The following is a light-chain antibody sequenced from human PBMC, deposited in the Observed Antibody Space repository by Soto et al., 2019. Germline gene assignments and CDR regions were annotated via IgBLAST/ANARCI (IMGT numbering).Light chain of an antibody. V-gene: IGKV3D-15*01. J-gene: IGKJ4*01. CDR2: GSS. Sequence: EIILTQSPAALSVSPGERVTLSCRASQRIRTNLAWYQQKSGQAPRLLIYGSSIRAPGTPDRFSGSGSGTEFSFTISSLQSEDFAVYYCQQYNSWPLTFGGGTKVDIK. CDR1: QRIRTN. CDR3: QQYNSWPLT.